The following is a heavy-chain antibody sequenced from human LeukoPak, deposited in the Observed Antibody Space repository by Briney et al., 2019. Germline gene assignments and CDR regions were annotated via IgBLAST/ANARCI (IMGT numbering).Heavy chain of an antibody. CDR2: INGDGRNI. Sequence: GRSLRLSCVASGFTFSSYWMHWVRQDPRKGLVWVSRINGDGRNINYADSVRGRFTISRDNSKNTLYLQMNSLRAEDTAMYYCTRQYTYGYEEFDLWGQGTLVTVSS. D-gene: IGHD5-18*01. CDR1: GFTFSSYW. J-gene: IGHJ4*02. V-gene: IGHV3-74*01. CDR3: TRQYTYGYEEFDL.